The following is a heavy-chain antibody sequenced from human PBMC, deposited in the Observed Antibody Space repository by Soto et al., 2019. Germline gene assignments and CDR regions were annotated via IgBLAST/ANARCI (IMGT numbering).Heavy chain of an antibody. Sequence: PSETLSLTCAVSGVSFSGYIWTWIRQTPGKGLQWIGQINHSGSSIYNPSLKNRVTISTMSNNKFSLELSSVTAADTAVYYCTRGLFSGSSYSGSWYYFDSWGQGTMVTVSS. CDR3: TRGLFSGSSYSGSWYYFDS. CDR2: INHSGSS. D-gene: IGHD1-26*01. V-gene: IGHV4-34*01. J-gene: IGHJ4*02. CDR1: GVSFSGYI.